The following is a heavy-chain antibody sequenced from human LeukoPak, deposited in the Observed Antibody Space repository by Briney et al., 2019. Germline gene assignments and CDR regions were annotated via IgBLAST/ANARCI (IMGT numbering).Heavy chain of an antibody. Sequence: ASVKVSCKASGYTFTSYGISWVRQAPGQGLEWMGWISAYNGSTNYAQKLQGRVTMTTDTSTSTAYMEQRSLRSDDTAVYYCARDKWELPLDDAFDIWGQGTMVTVSS. CDR1: GYTFTSYG. CDR3: ARDKWELPLDDAFDI. J-gene: IGHJ3*02. CDR2: ISAYNGST. D-gene: IGHD1-26*01. V-gene: IGHV1-18*01.